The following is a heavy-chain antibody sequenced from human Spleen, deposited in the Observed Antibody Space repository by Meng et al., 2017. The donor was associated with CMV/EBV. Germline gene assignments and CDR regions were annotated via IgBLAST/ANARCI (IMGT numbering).Heavy chain of an antibody. Sequence: GESLKISCVVSGFTFSRYSMNWVRQAPGKGLEWVANIKQDGSEKYYVDSVKGRFTISRDNAKNSLYLQMNSLRAEDTAVYYCARDIAHYDFWSGYSVGMDVWGQGTTVTVSS. CDR1: GFTFSRYS. D-gene: IGHD3-3*01. J-gene: IGHJ6*02. CDR3: ARDIAHYDFWSGYSVGMDV. V-gene: IGHV3-7*01. CDR2: IKQDGSEK.